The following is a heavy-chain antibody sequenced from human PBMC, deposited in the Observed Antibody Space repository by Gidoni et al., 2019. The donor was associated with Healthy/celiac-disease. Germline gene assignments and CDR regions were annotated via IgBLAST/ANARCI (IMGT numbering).Heavy chain of an antibody. CDR1: GGSISSSNW. CDR2: IYHSGST. V-gene: IGHV4-4*02. Sequence: QVQLQESGPGLVKPSGTLSLTCAVSGGSISSSNWWSWVRQPPGKGLEWIGEIYHSGSTNYNPSLKSRVTISVDKSKNQFSLKLSSVTAADTAVYYCARVGMGRGYYYGSGIPHAPTRGWFDPWGQGTLVTVSS. D-gene: IGHD3-10*01. CDR3: ARVGMGRGYYYGSGIPHAPTRGWFDP. J-gene: IGHJ5*02.